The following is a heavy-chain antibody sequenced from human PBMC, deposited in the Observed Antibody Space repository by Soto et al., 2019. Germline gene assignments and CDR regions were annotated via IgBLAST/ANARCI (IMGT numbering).Heavy chain of an antibody. CDR1: GFTFSSYG. CDR3: ARDADTAMVRGY. V-gene: IGHV3-33*01. J-gene: IGHJ4*02. CDR2: IWYDGSNK. D-gene: IGHD5-18*01. Sequence: QVQLVESGGGVVQPGRSLRLSCAASGFTFSSYGMHWVRQAPGKGLEWVAVIWYDGSNKYYADSVKGRFTISRDNSKNRLYRPMNSLRAEDTAVYYCARDADTAMVRGYWGQGTLVTVSS.